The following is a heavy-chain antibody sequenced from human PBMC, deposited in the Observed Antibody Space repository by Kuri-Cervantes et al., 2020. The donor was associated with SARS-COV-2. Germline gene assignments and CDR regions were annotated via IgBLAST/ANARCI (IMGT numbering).Heavy chain of an antibody. J-gene: IGHJ6*03. V-gene: IGHV4-34*01. Sequence: SQTLSLTCAVYGGSFSGYYWNWIRQPPGKGLEWIGEINHSGRSNYNPSLKSRVTISVDTSKNQFSLKLRSVTAADTALCYCARGHILGSYYYMDVWGKGTTVTVSS. CDR1: GGSFSGYY. CDR3: ARGHILGSYYYMDV. CDR2: INHSGRS. D-gene: IGHD2-21*01.